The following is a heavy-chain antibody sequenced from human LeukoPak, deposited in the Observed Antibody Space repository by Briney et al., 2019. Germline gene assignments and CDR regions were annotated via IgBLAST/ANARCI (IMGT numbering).Heavy chain of an antibody. D-gene: IGHD3-22*01. J-gene: IGHJ4*02. Sequence: EPSETLSLTCTVSGGSISSSSYYWGWLRQPPGKGLEWIGSIYYSGSTYYNPSLKSRVTISVDTSKNQFSLKLSSVTAADTAVYYCARDLTDYYELDYWGQGTLVTVSS. CDR3: ARDLTDYYELDY. CDR2: IYYSGST. V-gene: IGHV4-39*07. CDR1: GGSISSSSYY.